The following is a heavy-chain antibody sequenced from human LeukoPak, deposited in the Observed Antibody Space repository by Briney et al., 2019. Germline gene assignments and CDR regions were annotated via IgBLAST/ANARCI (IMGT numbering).Heavy chain of an antibody. CDR1: GYTFTDYY. Sequence: ASVKVSCKASGYTFTDYYIHWVRQAPGQGLEWMAWMNPKRVNTSYTQKFQGRVTMTRETSISTAYMELSRLRFDDTAVYYCARNKEGKSLDYWGQGTLVTVSS. V-gene: IGHV1-2*02. CDR2: MNPKRVNT. CDR3: ARNKEGKSLDY. J-gene: IGHJ4*02.